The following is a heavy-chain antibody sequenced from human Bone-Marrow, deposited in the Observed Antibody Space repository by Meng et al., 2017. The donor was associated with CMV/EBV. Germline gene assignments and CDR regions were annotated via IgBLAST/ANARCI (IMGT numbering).Heavy chain of an antibody. CDR2: IRYDGSNK. J-gene: IGHJ3*02. Sequence: GGSLRLSCAASGFTFSSYGMHWVRQAPGKGLEWVAFIRYDGSNKYYADSVKGRFTISRDNSKNTLYLQMNSLRAEDTAVYYCAKDRLEWLSVKVRGGPDAFDIWGQGTMVTVS. CDR1: GFTFSSYG. V-gene: IGHV3-30*02. D-gene: IGHD3-3*01. CDR3: AKDRLEWLSVKVRGGPDAFDI.